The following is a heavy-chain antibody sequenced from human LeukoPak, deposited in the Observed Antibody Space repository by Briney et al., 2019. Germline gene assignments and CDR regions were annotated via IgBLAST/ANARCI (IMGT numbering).Heavy chain of an antibody. V-gene: IGHV4-59*08. CDR3: ARHSQHSRDLGSARNFDY. D-gene: IGHD7-27*01. CDR1: GGSISTYY. Sequence: SETLSLTCTVSGGSISTYYWSWIRQPPGKGLEWIGYIHYSGSTNYDPSLKSRVTISVDTSKNLFSLRLTSVTAADTAVYHCARHSQHSRDLGSARNFDYWGQGTLVTVSS. CDR2: IHYSGST. J-gene: IGHJ4*02.